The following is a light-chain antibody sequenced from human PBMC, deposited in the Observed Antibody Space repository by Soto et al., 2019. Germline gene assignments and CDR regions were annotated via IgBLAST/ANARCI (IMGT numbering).Light chain of an antibody. CDR3: QTWGTGSAIVV. J-gene: IGLJ7*01. Sequence: QLVLTQSPSASASLGASVKLTCTLSSGHSNYAIAWHQQQPEKGPRYLMYVNSGGSHIKGDGILDRFSGSSSGAERYLFISSLQSEDEADYYCQTWGTGSAIVVFGGGTQLTVL. CDR2: VNSGGSH. CDR1: SGHSNYA. V-gene: IGLV4-69*01.